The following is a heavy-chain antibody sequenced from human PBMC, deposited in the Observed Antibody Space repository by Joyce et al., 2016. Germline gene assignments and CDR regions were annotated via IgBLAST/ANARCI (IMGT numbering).Heavy chain of an antibody. CDR3: ARPVYCSVTTCSGPFQI. Sequence: QVHLQQWGAGLLKPSETLSLTCAVYGGSFSNYFWSWIRQPPGKGLEWIGEIDDRGRTKYNPALKSRFIISIDTSKNQFSLKISSVAAADTAVYYCARPVYCSVTTCSGPFQIWGQGSLVAVSS. J-gene: IGHJ4*01. CDR1: GGSFSNYF. CDR2: IDDRGRT. D-gene: IGHD2-15*01. V-gene: IGHV4-34*02.